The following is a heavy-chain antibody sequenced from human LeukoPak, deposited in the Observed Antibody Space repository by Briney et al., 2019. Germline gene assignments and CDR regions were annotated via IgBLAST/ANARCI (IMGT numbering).Heavy chain of an antibody. CDR3: ARRTGGTKDY. CDR1: GFTFGNVV. J-gene: IGHJ4*02. V-gene: IGHV3-23*01. Sequence: PGVSLRLSCVASGFTFGNVVMSWVRQAPGKGLEWVSAISYNGASTDYADSVRGRFAISRDNSKNTLYLQMNSLRAEDTAVYYCARRTGGTKDYWGQGTRVTVSS. D-gene: IGHD7-27*01. CDR2: ISYNGAST.